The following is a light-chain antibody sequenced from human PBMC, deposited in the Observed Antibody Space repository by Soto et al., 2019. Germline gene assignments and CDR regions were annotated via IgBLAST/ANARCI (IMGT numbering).Light chain of an antibody. CDR3: QQSSNIPWT. CDR1: QHVDRY. V-gene: IGKV1-39*01. J-gene: IGKJ1*01. Sequence: DIQMTQSPSSLSASVGDSVTITCRTSQHVDRYLSWYQQIPGRAPKLLIYSASSLVSGVPPRVSGSASGTEFTLYISSLQREDFAPYFCQQSSNIPWTFGQGTKVDMK. CDR2: SAS.